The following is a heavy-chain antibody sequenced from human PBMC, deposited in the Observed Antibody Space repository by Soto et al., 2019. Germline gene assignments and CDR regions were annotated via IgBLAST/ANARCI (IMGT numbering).Heavy chain of an antibody. D-gene: IGHD3-3*01. V-gene: IGHV4-59*01. CDR1: GGSISSYY. Sequence: SETLSLTCTVSGGSISSYYWSWLRQPPGKGLEWIGYIYYSGSTNYNPSLKSRVTISVDTSKNQFSLKLSSVTAADTAVYYCARDITIFGVGYFDYWGRGTLVTVSS. CDR3: ARDITIFGVGYFDY. J-gene: IGHJ4*02. CDR2: IYYSGST.